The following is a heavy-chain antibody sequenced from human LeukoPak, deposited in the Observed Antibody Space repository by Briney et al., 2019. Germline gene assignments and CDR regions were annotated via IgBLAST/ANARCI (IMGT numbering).Heavy chain of an antibody. J-gene: IGHJ4*02. V-gene: IGHV3-23*01. Sequence: QAGGSLRLSCAASGSTFSSYAMSWVRQAPGKGLEWVSAISGSGGSTYYADSVKGRFTISRDNSKNTLYLQMNSLRAEDTAVYYCAKAGWLRLRPPAFDYWGQGTLVTVSS. CDR3: AKAGWLRLRPPAFDY. CDR1: GSTFSSYA. D-gene: IGHD5-12*01. CDR2: ISGSGGST.